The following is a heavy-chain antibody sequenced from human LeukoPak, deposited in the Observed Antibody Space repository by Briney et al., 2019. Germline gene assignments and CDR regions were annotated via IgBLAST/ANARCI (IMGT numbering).Heavy chain of an antibody. CDR2: ISGSGGST. J-gene: IGHJ6*03. CDR1: GFTFSSYA. CDR3: ARGGITIFGVVSYMDV. Sequence: GGSLRLSCAASGFTFSSYAMSWVRQAPGKGLEWVSAISGSGGSTYYADSVKGRFTISRDNSKNTLYLQMNSLRAEDTALYYCARGGITIFGVVSYMDVWGKGTTVTVSS. V-gene: IGHV3-23*01. D-gene: IGHD3-3*01.